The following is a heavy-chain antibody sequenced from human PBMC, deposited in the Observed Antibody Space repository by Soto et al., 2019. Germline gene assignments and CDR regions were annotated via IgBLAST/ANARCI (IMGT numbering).Heavy chain of an antibody. Sequence: PSQTLSLTCTVSVGSSSSGDYYWLWILHPPENSLEWIRYTYYNATTYYNPSLKSRVTISVDTSKNQFSLKLSPVTAADMAVYYWASGAIGGGVIVTYFFDYWGQGTLVTFSS. D-gene: IGHD3-16*02. CDR1: VGSSSSGDYY. CDR2: TYYNATT. CDR3: ASGAIGGGVIVTYFFDY. V-gene: IGHV4-30-4*01. J-gene: IGHJ4*02.